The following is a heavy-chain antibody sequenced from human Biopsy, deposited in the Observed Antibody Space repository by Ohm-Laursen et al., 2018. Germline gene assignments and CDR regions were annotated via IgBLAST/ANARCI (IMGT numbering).Heavy chain of an antibody. CDR2: INHSGRT. V-gene: IGHV4-34*01. J-gene: IGHJ5*01. D-gene: IGHD3-3*01. Sequence: GTLSLTCAVYGESFNGCYWSWIRQTPGKGLEWIGEINHSGRTNYNPSLKSRVTISVDTSKRQFYLELSSVTAADTAIYYCARVRGGFLEWFDYWGQGTLITVSS. CDR3: ARVRGGFLEWFDY. CDR1: GESFNGCY.